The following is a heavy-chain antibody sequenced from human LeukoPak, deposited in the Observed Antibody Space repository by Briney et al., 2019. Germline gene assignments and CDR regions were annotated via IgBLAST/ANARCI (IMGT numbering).Heavy chain of an antibody. CDR1: GFTVSSNY. V-gene: IGHV3-66*01. Sequence: GGSLRLSCAASGFTVSSNYMSWVRQAPGKGLEWVSVIYSGGSIYYADSVKGRFTISRDNSKNTLYLQMNSLRAEDTAVYYCARESCYYYGMDVWGQGTTVTVSS. CDR2: IYSGGSI. J-gene: IGHJ6*02. CDR3: ARESCYYYGMDV.